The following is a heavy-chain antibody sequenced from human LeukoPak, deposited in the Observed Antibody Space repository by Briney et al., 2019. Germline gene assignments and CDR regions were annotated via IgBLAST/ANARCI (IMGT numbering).Heavy chain of an antibody. CDR1: GGTFSSYA. J-gene: IGHJ5*02. Sequence: SVKVSCKASGGTFSSYAISWVRQAPGQGLEWMGGIIPIFGTANYAQKFQGRVTITADESTSTAYMELRSLSSEDTAVYYCARDRGAAAGRSYNWFDPWGQGTLVTVSS. D-gene: IGHD6-13*01. CDR3: ARDRGAAAGRSYNWFDP. V-gene: IGHV1-69*13. CDR2: IIPIFGTA.